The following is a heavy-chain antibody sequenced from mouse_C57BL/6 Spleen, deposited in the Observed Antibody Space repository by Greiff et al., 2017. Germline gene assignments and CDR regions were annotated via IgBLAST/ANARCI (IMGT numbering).Heavy chain of an antibody. J-gene: IGHJ3*01. CDR1: GYTFTSYW. V-gene: IGHV1-50*01. CDR3: ASRYGYLFAY. D-gene: IGHD2-2*01. Sequence: QVQLPQPGAELVKPGASVKLSCKASGYTFTSYWLQWVKQRPGQGLEWIGEIDPSDRYTNYNQKFKGKATLTVDTSSSTAYMQLSSLTSEDSAVYYCASRYGYLFAYWGQGTLVTVSA. CDR2: IDPSDRYT.